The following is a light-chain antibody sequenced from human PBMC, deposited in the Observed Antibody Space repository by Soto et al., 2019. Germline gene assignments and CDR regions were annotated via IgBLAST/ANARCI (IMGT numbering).Light chain of an antibody. CDR3: QQRSNWPPIT. J-gene: IGKJ5*01. Sequence: EIVLTQSPGTLSLSPGERATLSCRASQSVRTNLAWYHQRPGQAPRLLIYAASARATGVPARFSGSGSGTDFTLTISRLEPEDFAVYYCQQRSNWPPITFGQGTRLEIK. V-gene: IGKV3-11*01. CDR2: AAS. CDR1: QSVRTN.